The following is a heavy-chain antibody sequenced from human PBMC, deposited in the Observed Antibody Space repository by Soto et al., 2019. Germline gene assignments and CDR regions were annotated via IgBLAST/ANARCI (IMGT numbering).Heavy chain of an antibody. CDR3: AKSPHDYSHDY. CDR1: GFIFSSYA. D-gene: IGHD4-17*01. CDR2: ISSNGGST. V-gene: IGHV3-23*01. J-gene: IGHJ4*02. Sequence: EVQLLESGGGLVQPGGSLRLSCAASGFIFSSYAMSWVRQAPGKGLEWVSTISSNGGSTYYADSVKGRFTISRDNSKNTLYLQMNSLRAEDTDVYYCAKSPHDYSHDYWGQGTLVTVSS.